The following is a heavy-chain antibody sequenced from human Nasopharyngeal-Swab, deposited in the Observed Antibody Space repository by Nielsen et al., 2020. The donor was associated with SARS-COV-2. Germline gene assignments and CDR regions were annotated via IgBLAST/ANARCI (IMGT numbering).Heavy chain of an antibody. V-gene: IGHV1-2*04. CDR1: GYTFTGYY. CDR3: ARGSPKGYYHYGMDV. J-gene: IGHJ6*02. Sequence: ASVKVSCKASGYTFTGYYMHWVRQAPGQGLEWMGWINPNSGGTNYAQKFQGWVTMTRDTSISTAYMELSRLRSDDTAVYYCARGSPKGYYHYGMDVWGQGTTVTVSS. CDR2: INPNSGGT.